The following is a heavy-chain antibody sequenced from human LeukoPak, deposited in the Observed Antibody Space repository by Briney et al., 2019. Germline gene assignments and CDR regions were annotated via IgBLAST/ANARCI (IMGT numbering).Heavy chain of an antibody. CDR2: INHRGST. Sequence: SETLSLTCTVSGGSMSNYYWSWIRQPPGKGLEWIGEINHRGSTNYNPSLKSRVTISVDTSKNQFSLKLSSVTAADTAVYYCARMPLAGGFDYWGQGTLVTVSS. CDR1: GGSMSNYY. D-gene: IGHD3-16*01. J-gene: IGHJ4*02. CDR3: ARMPLAGGFDY. V-gene: IGHV4-34*01.